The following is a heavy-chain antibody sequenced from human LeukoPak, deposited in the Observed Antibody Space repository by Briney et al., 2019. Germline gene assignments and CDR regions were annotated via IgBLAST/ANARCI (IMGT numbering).Heavy chain of an antibody. CDR2: TYYRSKWYN. D-gene: IGHD1-1*01. Sequence: SQTLSLTYAISGDSVSSNSALWNWITQSPSRGLEWLGRTYYRSKWYNDYAVSVKSRITINADTSQNQFSLQLNSVPPEDTAVYYCANSKPMWNDAFDIWGQGTMVTVSS. CDR1: GDSVSSNSAL. J-gene: IGHJ3*02. CDR3: ANSKPMWNDAFDI. V-gene: IGHV6-1*01.